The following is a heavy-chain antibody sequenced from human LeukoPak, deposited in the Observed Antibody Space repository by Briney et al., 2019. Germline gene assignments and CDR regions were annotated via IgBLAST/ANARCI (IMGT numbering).Heavy chain of an antibody. CDR3: ARGPRAGFDY. CDR1: GGSISSSSYY. CDR2: IYTSGST. Sequence: SETLSLTCTVSGGSISSSSYYWVWIRQPPGKGLEWIGRIYTSGSTNYNPSLKSRVTMSVDTSKNQFSLKLSSVTAADTAVYYCARGPRAGFDYWGQGTLVTVSS. J-gene: IGHJ4*02. V-gene: IGHV4-39*07.